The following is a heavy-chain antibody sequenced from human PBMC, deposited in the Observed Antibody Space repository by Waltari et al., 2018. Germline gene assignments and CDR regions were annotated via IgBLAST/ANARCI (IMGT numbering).Heavy chain of an antibody. CDR3: AFWLGEPYSENALDT. CDR2: ISYDGSDE. J-gene: IGHJ3*02. D-gene: IGHD3-10*01. V-gene: IGHV3-30*03. CDR1: GFTFNYYA. Sequence: QVQLVESGGGVVQPGESLRLSCAASGFTFNYYAMHWVRQAPGKGLEWVSVISYDGSDEDYADSMKGRFTISRDNSKNTLYLQMSSLRREDTAVYYCAFWLGEPYSENALDTWGQGTMVTVSS.